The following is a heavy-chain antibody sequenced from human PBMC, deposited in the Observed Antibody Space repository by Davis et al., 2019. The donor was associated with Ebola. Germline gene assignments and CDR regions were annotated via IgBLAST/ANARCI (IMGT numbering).Heavy chain of an antibody. CDR1: GGSISSGDYY. CDR3: ARALHAGAISDY. Sequence: SETLSLTCTVSGGSISSGDYYWSWIRQPPGKGLEWIGYIYYSGSTYYNPSLKSRVTISVDTSKNQFSLKLSSVTAADTAVYYCARALHAGAISDYWGQGTLVTVSS. CDR2: IYYSGST. J-gene: IGHJ4*02. V-gene: IGHV4-30-4*01. D-gene: IGHD5-24*01.